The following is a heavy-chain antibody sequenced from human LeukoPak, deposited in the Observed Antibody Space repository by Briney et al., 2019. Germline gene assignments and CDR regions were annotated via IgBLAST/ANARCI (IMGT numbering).Heavy chain of an antibody. Sequence: SQTLSLTCAISGDSVSSNSVTWNWIRQSPSRGLEWLGRTYYRSKWYNDYAVSVKSRITINPDTSKNQFSLQLNSVTPEDTAVYYCARVRNDDYYYGMDVWGQGTTVTVSS. CDR1: GDSVSSNSVT. V-gene: IGHV6-1*01. CDR2: TYYRSKWYN. J-gene: IGHJ6*02. CDR3: ARVRNDDYYYGMDV. D-gene: IGHD1-1*01.